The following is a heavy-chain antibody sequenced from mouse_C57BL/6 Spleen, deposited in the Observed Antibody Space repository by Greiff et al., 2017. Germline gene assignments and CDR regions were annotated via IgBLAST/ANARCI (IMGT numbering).Heavy chain of an antibody. CDR1: GYTFTSYW. Sequence: VQLQQPGAELVKPGASVKLSCKASGYTFTSYWMHWVKQRPGQGLEWIGMIHPNSGSTNYNEKFKSKATLTVDKSSSTAYMQLSSLTSEDSAVYYCARSGYDYDSYWYFDVWGTGTTVTVSS. CDR3: ARSGYDYDSYWYFDV. D-gene: IGHD2-4*01. CDR2: IHPNSGST. J-gene: IGHJ1*03. V-gene: IGHV1-64*01.